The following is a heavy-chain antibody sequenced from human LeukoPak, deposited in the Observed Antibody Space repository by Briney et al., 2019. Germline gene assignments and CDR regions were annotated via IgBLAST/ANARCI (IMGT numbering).Heavy chain of an antibody. CDR1: GYTFTSYD. CDR2: MDPNSGNT. D-gene: IGHD3-10*01. J-gene: IGHJ6*02. V-gene: IGHV1-8*01. CDR3: ARSGLPMVRGVIIKSYYYYGTDV. Sequence: ASVKVSCKASGYTFTSYDINWVRQATGQGLEWMGWMDPNSGNTGYAQKFQGRVTMTRNTSISTAYMELSSLRSEDTAVYYCARSGLPMVRGVIIKSYYYYGTDVWGQGTTVTVSS.